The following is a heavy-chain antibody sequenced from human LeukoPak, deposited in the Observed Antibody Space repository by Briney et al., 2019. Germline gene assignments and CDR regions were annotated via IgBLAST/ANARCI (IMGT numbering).Heavy chain of an antibody. V-gene: IGHV3-11*01. CDR1: GFTFSDHY. J-gene: IGHJ4*02. CDR3: ARGAGSYYFLYYFDY. Sequence: GGSLRLSCTASGFTFSDHYMSWIRQAPGKGLEWLSYISSSGDSTYYAGSVKGRFTISRDNAKKSLYLQMNSLRAEDTAVYYCARGAGSYYFLYYFDYWGQGTLVTVSS. CDR2: ISSSGDST. D-gene: IGHD1-26*01.